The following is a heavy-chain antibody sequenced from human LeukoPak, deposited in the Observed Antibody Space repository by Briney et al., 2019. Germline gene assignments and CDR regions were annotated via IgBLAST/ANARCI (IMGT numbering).Heavy chain of an antibody. CDR1: GFTFSSYS. D-gene: IGHD6-13*01. CDR2: ISSSSSYI. V-gene: IGHV3-21*01. J-gene: IGHJ6*03. Sequence: PGGSLRLSCAASGFTFSSYSMNWVRQAPGKGLEWVSSISSSSSYIYYADSVKGRFTISRDNAKNSLYLQMNSLRAEDTAVYYCARYGLPSMRYIAANYMDVWGKGTTVTVSS. CDR3: ARYGLPSMRYIAANYMDV.